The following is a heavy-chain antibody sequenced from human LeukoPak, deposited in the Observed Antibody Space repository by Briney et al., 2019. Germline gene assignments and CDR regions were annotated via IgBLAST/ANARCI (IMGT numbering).Heavy chain of an antibody. Sequence: SETLSLTCTVSDGSINSHSYYWDWIRQPPGKGLEWIGSVYYDGTSYSNPSLKSRVGVFVDTSRDQFSLDLSFVTAADTALYYCVRHISTNTGYFDSCGQGTLVSVSS. CDR1: DGSINSHSYY. J-gene: IGHJ4*02. CDR2: VYYDGTS. D-gene: IGHD5-24*01. V-gene: IGHV4-39*01. CDR3: VRHISTNTGYFDS.